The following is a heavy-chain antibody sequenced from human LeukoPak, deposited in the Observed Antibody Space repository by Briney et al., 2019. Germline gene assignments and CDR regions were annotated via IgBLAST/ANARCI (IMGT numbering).Heavy chain of an antibody. D-gene: IGHD3-22*01. CDR1: GYTFTGYY. CDR2: INPNSGGT. Sequence: ASVKVSCKASGYTFTGYYMHWVRQAPGQGLEWMGWINPNSGGTNYAQKFQGRVTMTRDTSISTAYMELSRLRSDGTAVYYCARDPLYDSSGYYYVLGWFDPWGQGTLVTVSS. V-gene: IGHV1-2*02. J-gene: IGHJ5*02. CDR3: ARDPLYDSSGYYYVLGWFDP.